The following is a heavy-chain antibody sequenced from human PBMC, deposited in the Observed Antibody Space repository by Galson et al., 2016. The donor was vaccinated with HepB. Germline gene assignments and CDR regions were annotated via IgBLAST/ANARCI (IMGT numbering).Heavy chain of an antibody. Sequence: SLRLSCAASGFTSSSYGMHWVRQAPGKGLEWVAFISYDGSNKKYADSVKGRFTISRDNSKKTLYLQMNSLRAEDTAVYYCAKDDRIYCSSASCHDHFHYWGQGTLVTVPS. CDR2: ISYDGSNK. CDR3: AKDDRIYCSSASCHDHFHY. CDR1: GFTSSSYG. J-gene: IGHJ4*02. D-gene: IGHD2-2*01. V-gene: IGHV3-30*18.